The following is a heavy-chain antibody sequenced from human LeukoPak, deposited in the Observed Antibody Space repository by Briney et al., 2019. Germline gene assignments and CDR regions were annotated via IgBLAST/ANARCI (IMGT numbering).Heavy chain of an antibody. V-gene: IGHV1-69*13. J-gene: IGHJ4*02. CDR1: GGTFSSYA. Sequence: ASVKVSCKASGGTFSSYAISWVRQAPGQGLEWMGGIIPIFGTPNYAQKFQGRVTITADESTSTAYMELSSLRSEDTAVYYCARAFTIFGVVIIEYFDYWGQGTLVTVSS. CDR2: IIPIFGTP. CDR3: ARAFTIFGVVIIEYFDY. D-gene: IGHD3-3*01.